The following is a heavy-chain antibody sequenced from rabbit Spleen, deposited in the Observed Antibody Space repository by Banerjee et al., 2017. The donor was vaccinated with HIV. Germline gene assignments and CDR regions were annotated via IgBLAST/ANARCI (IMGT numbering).Heavy chain of an antibody. J-gene: IGHJ6*01. CDR2: IYTLSGSA. D-gene: IGHD1-1*01. Sequence: QEQLEESGGDLVKPGASLTLTCIASRFSFSSDYWISWVRQAPGKGLEWIGCIYTLSGSAYYATWAKGRFTISQTSSTTVTLQMTSLTAADTATYFCARDTSTSFSTYGMDLWGPGTLVTVS. V-gene: IGHV1S45*01. CDR3: ARDTSTSFSTYGMDL. CDR1: RFSFSSDYW.